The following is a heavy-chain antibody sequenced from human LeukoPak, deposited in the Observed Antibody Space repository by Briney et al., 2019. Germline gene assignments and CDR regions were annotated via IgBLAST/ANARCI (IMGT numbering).Heavy chain of an antibody. D-gene: IGHD1-26*01. Sequence: GGSLRLSCAASGFTFSSYSMDWVRQAPGKGLEWVSYISAISSSSTYYADSVKGRFTISRDNAKNSLYLQMDSLRVEDTAEYYCARDPYSGNYGAYYYYYMDVWGKGTTVTVSS. J-gene: IGHJ6*03. CDR1: GFTFSSYS. CDR3: ARDPYSGNYGAYYYYYMDV. V-gene: IGHV3-48*04. CDR2: ISAISSSST.